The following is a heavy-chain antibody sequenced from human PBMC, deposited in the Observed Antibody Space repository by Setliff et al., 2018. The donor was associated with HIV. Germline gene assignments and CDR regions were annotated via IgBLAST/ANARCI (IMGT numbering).Heavy chain of an antibody. V-gene: IGHV4-38-2*02. J-gene: IGHJ4*02. Sequence: PSETLSLTCTVSGYSISSGYYWGWIRQPPGKGLEWIGAIYHSGSSYYSPSLKSRVTLFLDTSKNQFSLTLNSLTAADTAVYYCARLAGQRTIAAADYFFDFWGQGAQGTVPQ. CDR3: ARLAGQRTIAAADYFFDF. CDR1: GYSISSGYY. CDR2: IYHSGSS. D-gene: IGHD6-13*01.